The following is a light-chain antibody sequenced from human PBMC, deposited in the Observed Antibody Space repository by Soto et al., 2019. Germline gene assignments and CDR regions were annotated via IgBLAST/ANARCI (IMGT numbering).Light chain of an antibody. V-gene: IGLV2-14*03. CDR1: NSDIGGYKY. J-gene: IGLJ7*01. CDR2: DVS. Sequence: QAVLTQPASVSGSPGQSITISCTGTNSDIGGYKYVSWYQQHPGKAPKLMIFDVSNRPSGVSNRFSGSKSGNTASLIISGLQVEDEADYYCCSYTGSSTLVFGGGTQLTVL. CDR3: CSYTGSSTLV.